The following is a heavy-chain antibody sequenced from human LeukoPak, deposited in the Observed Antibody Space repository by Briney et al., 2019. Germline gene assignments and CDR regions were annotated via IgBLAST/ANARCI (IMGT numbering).Heavy chain of an antibody. CDR2: ISSSSSYI. D-gene: IGHD3-10*01. Sequence: PGGSLRLSCAASGFTFSSYSMNWVRQAPGKGLEWVSSISSSSSYIYYADSVKGRFTISRDNAKNSLYLQMNSLRAEDTAVYYCARLVVRGEHYTYFDYWGQGTLVTVSS. CDR3: ARLVVRGEHYTYFDY. J-gene: IGHJ4*02. V-gene: IGHV3-21*01. CDR1: GFTFSSYS.